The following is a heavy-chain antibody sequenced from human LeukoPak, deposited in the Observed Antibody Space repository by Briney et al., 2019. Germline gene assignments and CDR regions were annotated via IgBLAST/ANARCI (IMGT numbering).Heavy chain of an antibody. CDR1: GYSISSGYY. Sequence: SETLSLTCAVSGYSISSGYYWGWIRQPPGKGLERIGTIYHSGSTYYNPSLKSRVTISVDTSKNQFSLKLSSVTAADTAVYYCARGGGYNGPDYWGQGTLVPVSS. CDR2: IYHSGST. CDR3: ARGGGYNGPDY. J-gene: IGHJ4*02. D-gene: IGHD3-16*01. V-gene: IGHV4-38-2*01.